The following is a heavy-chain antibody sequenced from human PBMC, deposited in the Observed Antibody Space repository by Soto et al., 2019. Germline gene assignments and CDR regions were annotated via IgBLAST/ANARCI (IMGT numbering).Heavy chain of an antibody. Sequence: QVQLQASGPGLVKPSDTLSLTGTVSGDSIGTYSWGWIRHPPGKRLEWIGYIYSNGGSSYNPALQSRVTISADTSTKRLTLRLSSVTAADTAVYYCVRQGIGALHGLVDVWGQGTTVTVSS. CDR3: VRQGIGALHGLVDV. V-gene: IGHV4-59*08. D-gene: IGHD1-26*01. J-gene: IGHJ6*02. CDR2: IYSNGGS. CDR1: GDSIGTYS.